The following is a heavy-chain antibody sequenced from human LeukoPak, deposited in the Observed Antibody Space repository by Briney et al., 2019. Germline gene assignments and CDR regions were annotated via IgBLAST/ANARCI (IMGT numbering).Heavy chain of an antibody. D-gene: IGHD4-23*01. Sequence: ASVKVSCKASGYTFTTYYMHWVRQAPGQGLEWMGIINPSGGSTSYAQKFQGRVTMTRDMSTSTDYMELSSLRSEDTAVYYCARDNSVEDTAWWFDPWGQGTLVTVSS. J-gene: IGHJ5*02. V-gene: IGHV1-46*01. CDR1: GYTFTTYY. CDR2: INPSGGST. CDR3: ARDNSVEDTAWWFDP.